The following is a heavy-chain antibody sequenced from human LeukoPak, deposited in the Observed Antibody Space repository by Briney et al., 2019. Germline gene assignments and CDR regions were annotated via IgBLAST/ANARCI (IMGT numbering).Heavy chain of an antibody. V-gene: IGHV4-61*01. D-gene: IGHD2-15*01. CDR2: IYYSGST. Sequence: SETLSLTCTVSGGSVSSGSHYWSWIRQPPGKGLEWIGYIYYSGSTKYNPSLKSQVTISVDTSKNQFSLKLSSVTAADTAVYYCARGPLVDFFDYWGQGTLVTVSS. CDR3: ARGPLVDFFDY. J-gene: IGHJ4*02. CDR1: GGSVSSGSHY.